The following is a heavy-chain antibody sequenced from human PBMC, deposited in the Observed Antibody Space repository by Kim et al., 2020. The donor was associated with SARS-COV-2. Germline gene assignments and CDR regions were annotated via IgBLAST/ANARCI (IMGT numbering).Heavy chain of an antibody. CDR3: ARVGSGFGELLKGFDY. D-gene: IGHD3-10*01. CDR2: INPSGGST. J-gene: IGHJ4*02. V-gene: IGHV1-46*01. CDR1: GYTFTSYY. Sequence: ASVKVSCKASGYTFTSYYMHWVRQAPGQGLEWMGIINPSGGSTSYAQKFQGRVTMTRDTSTSTVYMELSSLRSEDTAVYYCARVGSGFGELLKGFDYWGQGTLVTVSS.